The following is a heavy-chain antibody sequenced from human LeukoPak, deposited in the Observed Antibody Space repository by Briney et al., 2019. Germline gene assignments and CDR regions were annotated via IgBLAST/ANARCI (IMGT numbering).Heavy chain of an antibody. D-gene: IGHD3-10*01. J-gene: IGHJ6*04. CDR1: GYSFTSYW. V-gene: IGHV5-10-1*01. Sequence: NTGESLKISCKGSGYSFTSYWISWVRQMPGKGLEWMGRIDPSDSYTNYSPSFQGHVTISADKSISTAYLQWSSLKASDTAMYYCARLTMVRGVIIQDYYYGMDVWGKGTTVTVSS. CDR3: ARLTMVRGVIIQDYYYGMDV. CDR2: IDPSDSYT.